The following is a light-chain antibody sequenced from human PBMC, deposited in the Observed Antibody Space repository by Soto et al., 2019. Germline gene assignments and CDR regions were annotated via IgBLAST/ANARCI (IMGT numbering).Light chain of an antibody. J-gene: IGKJ1*01. CDR2: GAS. CDR1: QSVDIN. Sequence: VETQSGGAVSVSKGERVSLSCRASQSVDINLAWYQQKPGQAPRLLIYGASTRATDMRGRFSGRGAGAEFTLTISILQSEDFAVYCCQQYRSWPRTFARGTKVDIK. V-gene: IGKV3-15*01. CDR3: QQYRSWPRT.